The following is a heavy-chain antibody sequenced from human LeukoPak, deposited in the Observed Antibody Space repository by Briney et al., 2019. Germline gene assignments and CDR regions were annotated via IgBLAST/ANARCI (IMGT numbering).Heavy chain of an antibody. D-gene: IGHD2-2*02. CDR3: ARGTYCSSTSCYTRYYYYYGMDV. CDR1: GGSFSGYY. J-gene: IGHJ6*02. Sequence: SETLSLTCAVYGGSFSGYYWSWIRQPPGKGLEWIGEINHSGSTNYNPSLKSRVTISVDTSKNQFSLKLSSVTAADTAVYYYARGTYCSSTSCYTRYYYYYGMDVWGQGTTVTVSS. CDR2: INHSGST. V-gene: IGHV4-34*01.